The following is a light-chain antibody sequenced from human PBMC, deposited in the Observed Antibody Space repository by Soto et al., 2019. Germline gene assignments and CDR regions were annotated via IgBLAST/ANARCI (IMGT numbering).Light chain of an antibody. V-gene: IGKV1-9*01. Sequence: DIQLTQSPSFLSASVGDRVTITCRASQAISGSLAWYQQKAGKAPKLLIYAASTLQSGVPTRFSGSGSGTYFPLTISSLLPEDFATYYCQQLRSYPLTFGGGTKVEIK. CDR3: QQLRSYPLT. CDR2: AAS. CDR1: QAISGS. J-gene: IGKJ4*01.